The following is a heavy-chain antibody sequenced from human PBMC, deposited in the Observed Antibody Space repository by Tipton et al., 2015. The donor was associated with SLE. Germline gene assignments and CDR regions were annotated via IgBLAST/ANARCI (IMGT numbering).Heavy chain of an antibody. J-gene: IGHJ5*02. CDR1: GGSFSGYY. CDR2: INHSGST. Sequence: TLSLTCAVYGGSFSGYYWSWIRQPPGKGLEWIGEINHSGSTNYNPSLKSRVTISVDTSKNQFSLKLSSVTAADTAVYYCARGTTFDFWSGSWFDPWGQGTLVTVSS. D-gene: IGHD3-3*01. CDR3: ARGTTFDFWSGSWFDP. V-gene: IGHV4-34*01.